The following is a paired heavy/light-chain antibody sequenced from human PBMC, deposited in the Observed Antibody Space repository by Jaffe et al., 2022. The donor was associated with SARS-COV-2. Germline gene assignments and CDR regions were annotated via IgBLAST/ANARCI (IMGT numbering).Heavy chain of an antibody. V-gene: IGHV4-59*01. Sequence: QVQLRESGPGLVKPSETLSLTCTVSGDSISGYYWSWIRQPPGKGLEWIGYISYSGSTNYNPSLKSRVTISIDASKNQFSLKLSSVTAADTAVYYCARARYYYDSNDYYYYWYFDLWGRGTLVTVSS. CDR1: GDSISGYY. D-gene: IGHD3-22*01. CDR2: ISYSGST. CDR3: ARARYYYDSNDYYYYWYFDL. J-gene: IGHJ2*01.
Light chain of an antibody. V-gene: IGKV3-20*01. CDR2: GAS. Sequence: EIVLTQSPGTLSLSPGERATLSCRASQSVSSSYLAWYQQKPGQAPRLLIYGASTRATGFPDRFSGSGSGTDFTLTISRLEPEDFAVYYCQQFGTFGQGTKVEIK. J-gene: IGKJ1*01. CDR3: QQFGT. CDR1: QSVSSSY.